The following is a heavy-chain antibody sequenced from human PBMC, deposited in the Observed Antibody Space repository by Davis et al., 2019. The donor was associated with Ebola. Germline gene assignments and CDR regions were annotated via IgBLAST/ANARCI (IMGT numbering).Heavy chain of an antibody. CDR1: RYTFTSYA. D-gene: IGHD3-10*01. V-gene: IGHV1-3*01. CDR3: ARDRGGDYSFDY. CDR2: SNAGNGNT. J-gene: IGHJ4*02. Sequence: ASVKVSCKASRYTFTSYAMHWVRHAPGQRLEWMGWSNAGNGNTKYSQKFQGRVTITRDTSASTAYMELSSLRSEDTSVYYCARDRGGDYSFDYWGQGTLVTVSS.